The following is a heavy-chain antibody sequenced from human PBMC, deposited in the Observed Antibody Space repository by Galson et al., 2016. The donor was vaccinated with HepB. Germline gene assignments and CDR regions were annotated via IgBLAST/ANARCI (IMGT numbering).Heavy chain of an antibody. J-gene: IGHJ4*02. Sequence: SLRLSCAASGFTFSSYAMSWVRQAPGKGLEWVSAIGGSGGSTYYADSVKGRVTISRDNSKNTLYLQMNSLRAEDTAVYYCVPLGYAVDYWGQGTLVTVSS. CDR3: VPLGYAVDY. D-gene: IGHD5-12*01. CDR1: GFTFSSYA. CDR2: IGGSGGST. V-gene: IGHV3-23*01.